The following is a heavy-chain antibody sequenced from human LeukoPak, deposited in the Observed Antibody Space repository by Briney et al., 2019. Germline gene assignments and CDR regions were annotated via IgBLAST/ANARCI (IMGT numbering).Heavy chain of an antibody. V-gene: IGHV4-39*07. D-gene: IGHD1-26*01. Sequence: SETLSLTCTVSGGSISSYYWGWIRQPPGKGLEWIGSFYYSGSTYYNPSLKSRVTISVDTSKNQFSLKLSSVTAADTAVYYCARMGYSGSYYYYYMDVWGKGTTVTVSS. J-gene: IGHJ6*03. CDR3: ARMGYSGSYYYYYMDV. CDR2: FYYSGST. CDR1: GGSISSYY.